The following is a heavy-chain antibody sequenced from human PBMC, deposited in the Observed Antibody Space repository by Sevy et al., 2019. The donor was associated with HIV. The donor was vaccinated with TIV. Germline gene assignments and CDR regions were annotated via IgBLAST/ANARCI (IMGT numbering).Heavy chain of an antibody. Sequence: ASVKVSCKACGYTFTGYYMHWVRQAPGQGLEWMGWINPNSGGTNYAQKFQGRVTMTRDTSISTAYMELRRLRSDDTAVYYCARAVTWRGYYGMDVWGQGTTVTVSS. V-gene: IGHV1-2*02. CDR3: ARAVTWRGYYGMDV. D-gene: IGHD3-10*01. J-gene: IGHJ6*02. CDR1: GYTFTGYY. CDR2: INPNSGGT.